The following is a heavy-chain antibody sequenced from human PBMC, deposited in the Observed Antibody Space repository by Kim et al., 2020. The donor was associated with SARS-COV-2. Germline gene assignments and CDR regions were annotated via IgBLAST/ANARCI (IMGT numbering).Heavy chain of an antibody. CDR1: GFTFDDYA. D-gene: IGHD4-17*01. CDR2: ISWNSGSI. Sequence: GGSLRLSCAASGFTFDDYAMHWVRQAPGKGLEWVSGISWNSGSIGYADSVKGRFTISRDNAKNSLYLQMNSLRAEDTALYYCAKGIRPLTTVYYYYGMDVWGQGTTVTVSS. CDR3: AKGIRPLTTVYYYYGMDV. J-gene: IGHJ6*02. V-gene: IGHV3-9*01.